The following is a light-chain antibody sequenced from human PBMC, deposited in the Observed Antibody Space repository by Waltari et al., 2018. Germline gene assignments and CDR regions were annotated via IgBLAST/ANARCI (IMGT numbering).Light chain of an antibody. V-gene: IGKV2-30*01. CDR3: MQGIHRPWT. Sequence: DVVMTQFPLSLSVTLGQSASISCRSSESLVASDGNTYFNWFQQRPGQSPRRLLYKVSNRDSGVPDRFSGSGSGTDFTLRITRVEAEDVGVYYCMQGIHRPWTFGQGTKVEIK. J-gene: IGKJ1*01. CDR1: ESLVASDGNTY. CDR2: KVS.